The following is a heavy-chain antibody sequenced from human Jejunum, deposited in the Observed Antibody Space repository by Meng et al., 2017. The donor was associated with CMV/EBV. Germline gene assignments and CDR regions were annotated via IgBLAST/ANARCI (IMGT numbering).Heavy chain of an antibody. D-gene: IGHD5/OR15-5a*01. J-gene: IGHJ5*02. CDR3: AGDLVYTSALYH. Sequence: CGASRCRFTGYYVRWVRQAPGRGLEWVGWNNPDNSNTNYAQKFRGRVTMARDTSITTVYMELTRLTSDDTALYYCAGDLVYTSALYHWGQGTLVTVSS. V-gene: IGHV1-2*02. CDR1: RCRFTGYY. CDR2: NNPDNSNT.